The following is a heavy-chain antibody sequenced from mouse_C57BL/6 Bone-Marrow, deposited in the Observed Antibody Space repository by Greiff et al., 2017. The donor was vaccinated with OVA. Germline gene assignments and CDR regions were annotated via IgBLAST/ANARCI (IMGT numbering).Heavy chain of an antibody. CDR2: IYPRVGST. V-gene: IGHV1-85*01. CDR1: GYTFTSYD. Sequence: QVQLQQSGPELVKPGASVKLSCKASGYTFTSYDINWVKQRPGQGLEWIGWIYPRVGSTKYNEKFKGKATLTVDTSSSTAYMELHSLTSEDSAVYFCAREGAYYSNYIWYFDVWGTGTTVTVSS. CDR3: AREGAYYSNYIWYFDV. J-gene: IGHJ1*03. D-gene: IGHD2-5*01.